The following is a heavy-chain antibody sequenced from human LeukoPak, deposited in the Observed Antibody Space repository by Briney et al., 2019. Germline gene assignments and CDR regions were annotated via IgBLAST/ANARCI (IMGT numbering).Heavy chain of an antibody. CDR3: ARDSQQWLVPLDAFDI. Sequence: PSETLSLTCTVSGGSISGYYWSWIRQPPGKGLEWIAYIHYSGSTNYNPSLKSRVTMSVDTSKNQFSLKLSSVTAADTAVYYCARDSQQWLVPLDAFDIWGQGTMVTVSS. D-gene: IGHD6-19*01. CDR2: IHYSGST. V-gene: IGHV4-59*12. CDR1: GGSISGYY. J-gene: IGHJ3*02.